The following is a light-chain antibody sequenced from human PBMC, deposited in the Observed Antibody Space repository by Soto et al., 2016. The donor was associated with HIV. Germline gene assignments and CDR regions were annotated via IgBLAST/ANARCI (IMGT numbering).Light chain of an antibody. J-gene: IGLJ3*02. V-gene: IGLV3-21*02. Sequence: SYELTQPPSVSVTPGETARITCGGNNIGDKSVHWYQQKPGQAPVLVVYDDNDRPSGIPERFSGSNFGNTATLTISRVEAGDEADYHCQVWDSRNDHRVFGGGTELTVL. CDR1: NIGDKS. CDR2: DDN. CDR3: QVWDSRNDHRV.